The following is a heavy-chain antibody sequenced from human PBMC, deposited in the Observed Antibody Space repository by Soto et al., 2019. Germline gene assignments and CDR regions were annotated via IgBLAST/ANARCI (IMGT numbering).Heavy chain of an antibody. J-gene: IGHJ4*02. Sequence: PGGSLRLSCLASGFIFRSYAMHWVRQAPGKGLEWVAVITYDGANGYYADSVRGRFAISRDNSKSTLFLQMNSLRPEDTAVYYCARAFSGSYPNFDYWGPGTLVTVSS. V-gene: IGHV3-30*09. CDR2: ITYDGANG. CDR1: GFIFRSYA. D-gene: IGHD1-26*01. CDR3: ARAFSGSYPNFDY.